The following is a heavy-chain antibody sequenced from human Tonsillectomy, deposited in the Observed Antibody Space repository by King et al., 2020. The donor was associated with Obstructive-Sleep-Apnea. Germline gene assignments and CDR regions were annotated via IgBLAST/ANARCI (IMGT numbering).Heavy chain of an antibody. Sequence: VQLVESGGGLVQPGGSLRLSCSASGFTFSIYAMHWVRQAPGKGLEYVSAISSQGGSTYYADSVKGRFTISRDNSKNTLYLQMSSLRTDDTAVYYCALWFGELYDRLTFDYWGQGTLVTVSS. CDR3: ALWFGELYDRLTFDY. V-gene: IGHV3-64D*09. J-gene: IGHJ4*02. CDR2: ISSQGGST. CDR1: GFTFSIYA. D-gene: IGHD3-10*01.